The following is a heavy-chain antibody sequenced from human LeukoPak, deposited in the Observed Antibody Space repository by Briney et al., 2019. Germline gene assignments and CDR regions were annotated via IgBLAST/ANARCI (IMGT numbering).Heavy chain of an antibody. D-gene: IGHD5-12*01. CDR3: ASLYSGYALGDY. CDR2: IYDRGRT. V-gene: IGHV4-39*01. CDR1: GGSISSSSYY. Sequence: SETLSLTCTVSGGSISSSSYYWGWIRQPPGKGLEWFGGIYDRGRTSYTPSLKSRATISVDTSKNQFSLKLSSVTAADTAVYYCASLYSGYALGDYWGQGTLGTVSS. J-gene: IGHJ4*02.